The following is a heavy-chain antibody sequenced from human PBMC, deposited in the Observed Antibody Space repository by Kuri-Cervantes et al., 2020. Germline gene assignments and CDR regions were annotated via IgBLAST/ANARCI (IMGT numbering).Heavy chain of an antibody. V-gene: IGHV4-61*01. CDR2: IYYSGST. CDR1: GGSVSSDSYY. Sequence: GSLRLSCTVSGGSVSSDSYYWTWIRQFPGKRLEWIGYIYYSGSTNYNPSLKSRVTISVDRSKNQFSLKLSSVTAADTAMYYCARGVGYYYYYYMDVWGKGTTVTVSS. CDR3: ARGVGYYYYYYMDV. J-gene: IGHJ6*03.